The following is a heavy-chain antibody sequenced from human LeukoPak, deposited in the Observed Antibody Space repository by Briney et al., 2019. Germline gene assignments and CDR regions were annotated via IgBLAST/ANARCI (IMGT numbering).Heavy chain of an antibody. CDR1: GGSFSGYY. J-gene: IGHJ4*02. V-gene: IGHV4-34*01. D-gene: IGHD3-10*01. CDR2: INHSGST. Sequence: SETLSLTCAVYGGSFSGYYWSWIRQPPGKGLEWIGEINHSGSTNYNPSLKSRVTISVDTSKNQFSLKLSSVTAADTAVYYCARRKPRYYYGSGSHDYWGQGTLVTVSS. CDR3: ARRKPRYYYGSGSHDY.